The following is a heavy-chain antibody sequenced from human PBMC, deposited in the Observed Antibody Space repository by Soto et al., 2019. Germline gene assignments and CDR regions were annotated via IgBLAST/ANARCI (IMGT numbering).Heavy chain of an antibody. CDR3: AAGSDILTGYPAAFDI. V-gene: IGHV1-58*02. CDR1: GFTFTSSA. Sequence: VKVSCKASGFTFTSSAMQWVRQARGQRLEWIGWIVVGSGNTNYAQKFQERVTITRDMSTSTAYMELSSLRSEDTAVFYCAAGSDILTGYPAAFDIWGQGTMVTVSS. D-gene: IGHD3-9*01. J-gene: IGHJ3*02. CDR2: IVVGSGNT.